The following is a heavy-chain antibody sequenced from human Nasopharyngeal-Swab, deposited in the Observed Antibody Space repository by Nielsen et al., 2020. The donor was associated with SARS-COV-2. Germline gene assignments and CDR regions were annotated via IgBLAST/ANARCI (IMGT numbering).Heavy chain of an antibody. CDR3: ARGYSRRHTYYYYYYGMDV. V-gene: IGHV4-34*01. J-gene: IGHJ6*02. CDR1: GGSFSGYY. CDR2: INHSGGT. Sequence: SETLSLTCAVYGGSFSGYYWNWIRQPPGKGLEWIGEINHSGGTNYNPSLKSRVTISVDTSKNQFSLKLSSVTAADTAVYYCARGYSRRHTYYYYYYGMDVWGQGTTVTVSS. D-gene: IGHD6-13*01.